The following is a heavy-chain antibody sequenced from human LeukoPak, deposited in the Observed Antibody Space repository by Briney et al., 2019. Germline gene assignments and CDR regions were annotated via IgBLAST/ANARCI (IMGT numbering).Heavy chain of an antibody. Sequence: SETLSLTCTVSGGSISSYYWSWIRQPPGKGPEWIGYIYYSGSTNYNPSLKSRVTISVDTSKNQFSLKLSSVTAADTAVYYCARASIPYDFWSGYDYWGQGTLVTVSS. J-gene: IGHJ4*02. CDR2: IYYSGST. D-gene: IGHD3-3*01. CDR3: ARASIPYDFWSGYDY. CDR1: GGSISSYY. V-gene: IGHV4-59*01.